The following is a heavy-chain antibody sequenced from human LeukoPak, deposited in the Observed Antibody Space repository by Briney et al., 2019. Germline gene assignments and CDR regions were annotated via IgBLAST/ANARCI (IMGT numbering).Heavy chain of an antibody. CDR1: GGSFSGYY. CDR3: ARGVLRYFWFDP. D-gene: IGHD3-9*01. J-gene: IGHJ5*02. CDR2: INHSGST. V-gene: IGHV4-34*01. Sequence: SETLSLTRAVYGGSFSGYYWSWIRQPPGKGLEWIGEINHSGSTNYNPSLKSRVTISVDTSKNQFSLKLSSVTAADTAVYYCARGVLRYFWFDPWGQGTLVTVSS.